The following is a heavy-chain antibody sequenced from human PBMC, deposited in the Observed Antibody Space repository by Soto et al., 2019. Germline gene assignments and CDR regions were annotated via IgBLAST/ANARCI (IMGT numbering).Heavy chain of an antibody. Sequence: GVLRLSCAASGFTFSSYWMSWVRQAPGKGLEWVANIKQDGSEKYYVDSVKGRFTISRDNAKNSLYLQMNSLRAEDTAVYYCARVFTGRDAFDIWGQGTMVIVSS. J-gene: IGHJ3*02. V-gene: IGHV3-7*01. CDR3: ARVFTGRDAFDI. CDR2: IKQDGSEK. D-gene: IGHD3-3*01. CDR1: GFTFSSYW.